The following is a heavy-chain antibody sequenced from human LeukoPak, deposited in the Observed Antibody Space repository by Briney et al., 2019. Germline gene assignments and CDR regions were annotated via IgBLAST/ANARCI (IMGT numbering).Heavy chain of an antibody. CDR1: GFTFSDYA. J-gene: IGHJ4*02. V-gene: IGHV3-23*01. D-gene: IGHD3-3*01. Sequence: QAGGSLRLSCAASGFTFSDYALGWVRQAPGRGLEWVATLSGSGAGTYYSDSVQGRFTISRDNSKRTLFLQMNSLRAEDTASYYCAKAELGVDTFFDYWGQGTLVTVSS. CDR3: AKAELGVDTFFDY. CDR2: LSGSGAGT.